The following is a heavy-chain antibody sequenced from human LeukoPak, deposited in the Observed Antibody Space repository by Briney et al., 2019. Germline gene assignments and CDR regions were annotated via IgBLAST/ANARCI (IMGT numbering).Heavy chain of an antibody. CDR1: GFTFSSYS. CDR2: ISSSSSSYI. D-gene: IGHD4-11*01. V-gene: IGHV3-21*01. J-gene: IGHJ4*02. CDR3: ARVRGYSNYVSY. Sequence: PGGSLRLSCAASGFTFSSYSMNWVRQAPGKGREWVSSISSSSSSYIYYADSVKGRFTISRDNAKNSLYLQMNSLRAEDTAVYYCARVRGYSNYVSYWGQGTLVTVSS.